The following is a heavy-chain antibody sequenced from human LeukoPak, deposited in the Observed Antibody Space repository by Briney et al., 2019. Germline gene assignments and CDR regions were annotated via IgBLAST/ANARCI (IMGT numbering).Heavy chain of an antibody. V-gene: IGHV3-66*01. CDR1: GFTVSSNY. CDR3: ARETPPDYGDYGSFDY. CDR2: IYSGGST. D-gene: IGHD4-17*01. Sequence: PGGSLRLSCAASGFTVSSNYMSWVRQAPGKGLEWVSVIYSGGSTYYADSVKGRFTISRDNSKNTLSLQMNSLRAEDTAVYYCARETPPDYGDYGSFDYWGQGTLVTASS. J-gene: IGHJ4*02.